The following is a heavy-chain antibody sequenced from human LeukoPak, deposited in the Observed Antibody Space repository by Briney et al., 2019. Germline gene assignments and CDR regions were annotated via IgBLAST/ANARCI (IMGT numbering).Heavy chain of an antibody. J-gene: IGHJ5*02. D-gene: IGHD1-26*01. CDR2: IIPIFGIA. CDR1: GGTFSSYA. CDR3: ARLGAYSGSYQTYNWFDP. Sequence: SVKVSCKASGGTFSSYAISWVRQAPGQGLEWMGRIIPIFGIASYAQKFQGRVTITADKSTSTAYMELSSLRSEDTAVYYCARLGAYSGSYQTYNWFDPWGQGTLVTVSS. V-gene: IGHV1-69*04.